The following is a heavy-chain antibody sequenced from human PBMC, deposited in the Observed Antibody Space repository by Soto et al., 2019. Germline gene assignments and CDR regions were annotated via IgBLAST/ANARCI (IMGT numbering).Heavy chain of an antibody. CDR2: IRSTGSNS. CDR1: GFTFSSYA. D-gene: IGHD6-13*01. CDR3: AKAYSNSWPDDCSDS. Sequence: GGSLRLSCAASGFTFSSYAMMWVRQAPGKGLEWVSGIRSTGSNSYYADSVKGRFTISRDNSKNTLYLQMNNLRAEDTAVYYCAKAYSNSWPDDCSDSCGQGTLVTVSS. V-gene: IGHV3-23*01. J-gene: IGHJ5*01.